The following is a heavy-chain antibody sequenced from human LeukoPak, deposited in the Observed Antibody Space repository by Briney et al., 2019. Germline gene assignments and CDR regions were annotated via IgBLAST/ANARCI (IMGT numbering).Heavy chain of an antibody. CDR1: GNNFPTYW. CDR2: IYPGDSDT. Sequence: GESLKISCKISGNNFPTYWIAWVRQMPGKGLEWMGDIYPGDSDTRYSPSFQGQVTISADKSISTAYLQWSSLKASDTAMYYCARHFYYDSSGSRFDPWGQGTLVTVSS. J-gene: IGHJ5*02. CDR3: ARHFYYDSSGSRFDP. D-gene: IGHD3-22*01. V-gene: IGHV5-51*01.